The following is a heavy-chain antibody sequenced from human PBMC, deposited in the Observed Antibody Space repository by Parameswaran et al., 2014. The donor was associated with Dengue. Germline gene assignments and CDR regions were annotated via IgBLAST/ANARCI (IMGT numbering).Heavy chain of an antibody. CDR3: ARDLFYDSSGDAFDI. D-gene: IGHD3-22*01. Sequence: VRQMPGKGLEWVSSISSSSSYIYYADSVKGRFTISRDNAKNSLYLQMNSLRAEDTAVYYCARDLFYDSSGDAFDIWAKDNGHRLL. CDR2: ISSSSSYI. J-gene: IGHJ3*02. V-gene: IGHV3-21*01.